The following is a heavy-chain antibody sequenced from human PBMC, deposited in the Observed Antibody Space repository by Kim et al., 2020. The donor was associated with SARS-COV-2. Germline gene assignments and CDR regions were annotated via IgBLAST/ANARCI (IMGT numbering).Heavy chain of an antibody. CDR2: ISAYNANT. V-gene: IGHV1-18*04. CDR1: GYTFTSYG. D-gene: IGHD2-15*01. CDR3: ARWSLDYCSGGSCYPVYFDY. J-gene: IGHJ4*02. Sequence: ASVKVSCKASGYTFTSYGISWVRQAPGQGLEWMGWISAYNANTNYAQKLQGRVTMTTDTSTSTAYMELRSLRSDDTAVYYCARWSLDYCSGGSCYPVYFDYWGQGTLVTVSS.